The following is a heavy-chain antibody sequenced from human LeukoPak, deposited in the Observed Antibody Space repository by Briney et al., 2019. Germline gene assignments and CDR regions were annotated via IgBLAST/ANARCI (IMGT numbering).Heavy chain of an antibody. Sequence: PGGSLRLSCAASGFTFTIFNWVRQAPGKVPGWVSYISSASGSIYYADSVKGRFTISRDNAKNSLFLQMNSLRAEDTAVYYCARLPAYCSSTSCYYDYWGQGTLVTVSS. V-gene: IGHV3-48*04. CDR1: GFTFTIF. D-gene: IGHD2-2*01. CDR2: ISSASGSI. CDR3: ARLPAYCSSTSCYYDY. J-gene: IGHJ4*02.